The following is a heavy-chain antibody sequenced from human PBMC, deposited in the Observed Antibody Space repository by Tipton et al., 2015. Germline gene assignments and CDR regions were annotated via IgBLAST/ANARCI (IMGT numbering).Heavy chain of an antibody. Sequence: QSGAEVKKPGSSVKVSCKASGDTFSSYAMSWVRQAPGQGLEWMGGIIPIFGTANYAQKFQGRVTITADESTSTAYMELRSLKSDDTAVYYCARDNYGGNSGFFDYWGQGTLVTVSS. CDR1: GDTFSSYA. V-gene: IGHV1-69*01. CDR2: IIPIFGTA. CDR3: ARDNYGGNSGFFDY. J-gene: IGHJ4*02. D-gene: IGHD4-23*01.